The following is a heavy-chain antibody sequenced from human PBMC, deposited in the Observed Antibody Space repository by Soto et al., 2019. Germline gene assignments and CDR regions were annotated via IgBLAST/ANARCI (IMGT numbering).Heavy chain of an antibody. V-gene: IGHV6-1*01. CDR3: ARVEAQRNYYYYGMDV. Sequence: SETLSLTCAISGDSVSSNSAAWNWIRQSPSRGLEWLGRTYYRSKWYNDYAVSVKSRITINPDTSKNQFSLQLNSVTPEDTAVYYCARVEAQRNYYYYGMDVWGQGTTVTVSS. CDR1: GDSVSSNSAA. J-gene: IGHJ6*02. CDR2: TYYRSKWYN.